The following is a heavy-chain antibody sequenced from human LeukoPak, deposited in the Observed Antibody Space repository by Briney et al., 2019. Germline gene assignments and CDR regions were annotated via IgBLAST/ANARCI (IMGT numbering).Heavy chain of an antibody. D-gene: IGHD3-22*01. J-gene: IGHJ6*03. CDR3: GRASPVSQFDSSGYFHYYYYMDV. V-gene: IGHV3-48*01. CDR1: GFTFSSYS. CDR2: ISSSSSTI. Sequence: GGSLRLSCAASGFTFSSYSMNWVRQAPGKGLEWVSYISSSSSTIYYADSVKGRFTISRDNAKNSLYLQMNSLRAEDTAVYYCGRASPVSQFDSSGYFHYYYYMDVWGKGTTVTVSS.